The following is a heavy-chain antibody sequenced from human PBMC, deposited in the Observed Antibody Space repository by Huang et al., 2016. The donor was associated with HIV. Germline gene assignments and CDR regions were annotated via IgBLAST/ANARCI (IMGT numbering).Heavy chain of an antibody. Sequence: EVQLVQSGAEVKKPGESLKISCKGSGYRFRSNWIGWVRQMPGKGLEWMGMIYPGVSDTTYSPSFKGQVTISADKSINTAYLQWSSLKASYTAMYYCARLIGSPSFYYGLDVWGQGTTVTVSS. J-gene: IGHJ6*02. V-gene: IGHV5-51*01. CDR3: ARLIGSPSFYYGLDV. D-gene: IGHD3-10*01. CDR2: IYPGVSDT. CDR1: GYRFRSNW.